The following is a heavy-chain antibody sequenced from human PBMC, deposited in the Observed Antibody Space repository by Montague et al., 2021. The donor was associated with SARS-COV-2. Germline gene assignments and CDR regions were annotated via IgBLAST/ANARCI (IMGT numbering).Heavy chain of an antibody. CDR1: GFSLNTSGMC. V-gene: IGHV2-70*01. CDR3: ARSYGDYRDIYFDY. Sequence: PALVKPTQTLTLTCTFSGFSLNTSGMCVSWIRQPPGKALEWLALIDWDDDQYYRTSLKTRITISKDTSKNQVVITMTNMDPIDTATYYCARSYGDYRDIYFDYWGQGTLVTVSS. D-gene: IGHD4-17*01. CDR2: IDWDDDQ. J-gene: IGHJ4*02.